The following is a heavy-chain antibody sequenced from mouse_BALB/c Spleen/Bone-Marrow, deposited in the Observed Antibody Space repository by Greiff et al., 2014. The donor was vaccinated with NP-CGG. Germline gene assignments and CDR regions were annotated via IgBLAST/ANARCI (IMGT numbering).Heavy chain of an antibody. D-gene: IGHD2-5*01. CDR3: ANHDPTVVLDY. J-gene: IGHJ2*02. Sequence: QKLSITCTVSGFSLTDYGVSWIRQPQGKGLEWLGVIWGGGITYYNSTLKSGLSISKDNSKSQVFLKMNCLQADDKTMYYCANHDPTVVLDYGGNGTSLTVSS. V-gene: IGHV2-6-5*01. CDR2: IWGGGIT. CDR1: GFSLTDYG.